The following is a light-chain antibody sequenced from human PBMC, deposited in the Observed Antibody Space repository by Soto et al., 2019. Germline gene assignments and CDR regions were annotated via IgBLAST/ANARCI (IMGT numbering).Light chain of an antibody. V-gene: IGKV3-20*01. CDR1: QSVSNNY. CDR2: GAS. J-gene: IGKJ5*01. CDR3: QQYGSSPT. Sequence: ETVLTHSRATVSLSPGERATLYYRASQSVSNNYLAWYQQKPGQAPRLLMFGASSRATGIADRFSGSGSGTEFTLTISRLEPEDFAVYYCQQYGSSPTFGQGTRLEIK.